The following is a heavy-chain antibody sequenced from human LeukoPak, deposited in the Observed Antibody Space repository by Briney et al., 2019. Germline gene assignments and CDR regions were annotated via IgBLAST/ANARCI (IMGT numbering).Heavy chain of an antibody. CDR1: GFTFSSYG. Sequence: RGGSLRLSCAASGFTFSSYGMHWVRQAPGKGLEWVAVIWYDGSNKYYADSVKGRFTISRDNAKNTLYLQMNSLRAEDTAVYYCARDDSYGSTYYFDYWGQGTLVTVSS. D-gene: IGHD5-18*01. V-gene: IGHV3-33*01. CDR2: IWYDGSNK. J-gene: IGHJ4*02. CDR3: ARDDSYGSTYYFDY.